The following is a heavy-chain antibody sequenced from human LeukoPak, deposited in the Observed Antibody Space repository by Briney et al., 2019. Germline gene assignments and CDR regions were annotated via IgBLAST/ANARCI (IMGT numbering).Heavy chain of an antibody. V-gene: IGHV3-23*01. Sequence: PGGSLRLSCAASGFTFSSNDMSWVRQAPGKGLEWVSGISGTDGSRSYADSVKGRFTISRDNSKNTLFLQMSSLRAEDTAVYYCAKAYSSGWALDYWGQGTLVTVSS. D-gene: IGHD6-19*01. J-gene: IGHJ4*02. CDR1: GFTFSSND. CDR3: AKAYSSGWALDY. CDR2: ISGTDGSR.